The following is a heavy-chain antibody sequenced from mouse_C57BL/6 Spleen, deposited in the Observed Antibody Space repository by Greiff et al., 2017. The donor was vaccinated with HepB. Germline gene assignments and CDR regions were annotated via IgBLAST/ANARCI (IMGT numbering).Heavy chain of an antibody. J-gene: IGHJ4*01. D-gene: IGHD3-1*01. CDR2: ISSGGDYI. V-gene: IGHV5-9-1*02. CDR1: GFTFSSYA. Sequence: EVQLVESGEGLVKPGGSLKLSCAASGFTFSSYAMSWVRQTPEKRLEWVAYISSGGDYIYYADTVKGRFTISRDNARNTLYLQMSSLKSEDTAMCYCTRGAIAGAMDYWGQGTSVTVSS. CDR3: TRGAIAGAMDY.